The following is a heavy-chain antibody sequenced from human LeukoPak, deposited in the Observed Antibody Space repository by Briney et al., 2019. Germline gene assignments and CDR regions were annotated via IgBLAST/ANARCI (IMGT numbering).Heavy chain of an antibody. J-gene: IGHJ5*02. D-gene: IGHD2-2*01. CDR2: ISYDGSNK. Sequence: PGGSLRLSCAASGFTFSSSAMHWVGQAPGKGLEWVAVISYDGSNKYHADSVKGRFTISRDNSDNTLYLQMNSLRAEDTAVYYCARDLGYCTSTSCSNGFDPWGQGTLVTVSS. CDR3: ARDLGYCTSTSCSNGFDP. CDR1: GFTFSSSA. V-gene: IGHV3-30*01.